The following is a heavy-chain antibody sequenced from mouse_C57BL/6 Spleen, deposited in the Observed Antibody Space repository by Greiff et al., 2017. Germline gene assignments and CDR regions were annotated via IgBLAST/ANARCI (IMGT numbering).Heavy chain of an antibody. D-gene: IGHD3-3*01. CDR2: IRNKANGNTT. CDR3: ARYRGDCDTSFDV. CDR1: GFTFTDYY. V-gene: IGHV7-3*01. Sequence: EVKLVESGGGLVQPGGSLSLSCAASGFTFTDYYMSWVRQPPGKALEWLGFIRNKANGNTTEYSASVKGRFTISRDNSQSILYLQMNALRAEDSATYDCARYRGDCDTSFDVWGTGTTVTVSS. J-gene: IGHJ1*03.